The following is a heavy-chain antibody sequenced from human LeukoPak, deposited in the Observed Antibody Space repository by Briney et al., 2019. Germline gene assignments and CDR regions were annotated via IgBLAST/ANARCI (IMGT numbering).Heavy chain of an antibody. Sequence: GGSLRLSCAASGFTFSDYYMSWIRQAPGKGLEWVSYISTSGSTIYYADSVKGRFTISRDNAKNSLYLQMNSLRAEDTAVYYCARAIETTWIQLWQSVGYWGQGTLVTVSS. CDR2: ISTSGSTI. D-gene: IGHD5-18*01. J-gene: IGHJ4*02. CDR3: ARAIETTWIQLWQSVGY. V-gene: IGHV3-11*04. CDR1: GFTFSDYY.